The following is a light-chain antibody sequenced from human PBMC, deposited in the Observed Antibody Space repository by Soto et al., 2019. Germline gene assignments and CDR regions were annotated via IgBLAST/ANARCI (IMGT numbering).Light chain of an antibody. CDR2: SSS. J-gene: IGLJ1*01. V-gene: IGLV1-40*01. CDR1: SSNIGAGFD. CDR3: QSYDNSLSGNYV. Sequence: QSALTQPPSVSGAPGQRVTISCTGSSSNIGAGFDAHWYQQLPGTAPTLLIYSSSHRPSGVPDRFSASKSGTSASLAITGLQSEDEADYFCQSYDNSLSGNYVFGTGTKVTVL.